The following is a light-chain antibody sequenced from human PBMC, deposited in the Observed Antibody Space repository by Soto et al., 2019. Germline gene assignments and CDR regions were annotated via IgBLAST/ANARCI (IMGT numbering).Light chain of an antibody. J-gene: IGKJ1*01. CDR3: QQYGSSLWT. CDR1: QSVRSS. V-gene: IGKV3-20*01. CDR2: GTS. Sequence: EIVMTQSPGTLSVSPGERATLFCRASQSVRSSLAWYQQKPGQAPRLFIYGTSSRATGIPDRFSGSGSGTDFTLTISRLEPEDFAVYYCQQYGSSLWTFGQGTKVDI.